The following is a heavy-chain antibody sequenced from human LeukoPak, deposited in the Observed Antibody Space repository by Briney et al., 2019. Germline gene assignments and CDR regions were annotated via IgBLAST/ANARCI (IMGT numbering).Heavy chain of an antibody. CDR3: ARETIVVVPAAILTSYYYYMDV. J-gene: IGHJ6*03. D-gene: IGHD2-2*02. CDR1: GFTFSSYW. Sequence: GGSLRFSCAASGFTFSSYWMSWVRQAPGKGLEWVANIKQDGSEKYYVDSVKGRFTISRDNAKNSLYLQMNSLRAEDTAVYYCARETIVVVPAAILTSYYYYMDVWGKGTTVTVSS. CDR2: IKQDGSEK. V-gene: IGHV3-7*01.